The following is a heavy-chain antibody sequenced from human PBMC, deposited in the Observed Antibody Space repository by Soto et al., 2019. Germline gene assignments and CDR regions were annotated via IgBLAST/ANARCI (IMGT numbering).Heavy chain of an antibody. Sequence: QGQLVQCGAEVKTPGASVKVSCKASGYTFSSYGITWVRQAPGQGLEWMGWTSGYNGNTNYAQKLQGRVTMTTDTSTSTAYMELRSLRSDDTAVYYCARVRDYHDFWSGYYKAWFDPWGQGTLVTVSS. CDR1: GYTFSSYG. CDR2: TSGYNGNT. CDR3: ARVRDYHDFWSGYYKAWFDP. J-gene: IGHJ5*02. V-gene: IGHV1-18*01. D-gene: IGHD3-3*01.